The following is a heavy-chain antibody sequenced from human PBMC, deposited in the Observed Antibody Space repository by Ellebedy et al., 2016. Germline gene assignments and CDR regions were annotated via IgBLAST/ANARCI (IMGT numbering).Heavy chain of an antibody. D-gene: IGHD2-21*02. CDR1: GDSIRITDYY. V-gene: IGHV4-61*08. CDR2: ISYSGSA. Sequence: SETLSLXXTVSGDSIRITDYYWSWIRQPPGKALEWIGYISYSGSANYDPSLKSRVTISGDTSKNQFSLQLSSVTAADTAVYYCAREVVVTAIRYYYYGMDVWGQGTTVTVSS. J-gene: IGHJ6*02. CDR3: AREVVVTAIRYYYYGMDV.